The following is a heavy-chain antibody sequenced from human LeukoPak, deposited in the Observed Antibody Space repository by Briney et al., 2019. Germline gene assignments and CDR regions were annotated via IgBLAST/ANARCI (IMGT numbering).Heavy chain of an antibody. V-gene: IGHV4-59*08. CDR1: GGSISSYY. CDR3: GGLPGRTGVFGGGLEYLAS. J-gene: IGHJ4*02. CDR2: IYYSGST. Sequence: SETLSLTCTVSGGSISSYYWSWIRQPPGKGLEWIGYIYYSGSTNYNPSLKSRVTISVDTSKNQFSLKLSSVTAADTAVYYFGGLPGRTGVFGGGLEYLASGGQGTLVTVSS. D-gene: IGHD3-16*01.